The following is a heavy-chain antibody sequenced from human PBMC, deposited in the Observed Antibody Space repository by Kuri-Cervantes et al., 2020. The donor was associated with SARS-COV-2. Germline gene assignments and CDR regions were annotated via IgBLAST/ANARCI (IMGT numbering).Heavy chain of an antibody. J-gene: IGHJ6*03. V-gene: IGHV4-34*01. D-gene: IGHD3-10*01. CDR3: ARGFPYGSGSYYNIRYYYYMDV. CDR2: INHSGST. Sequence: SETLSLTCAVYGGSFSGYYWSWIRQPPGKGLEWIGEINHSGSTNYNPSLKGRVTISVDTSKNQFSLKLGSVTAADTAVYYCARGFPYGSGSYYNIRYYYYMDVWGKGTTVTVSS. CDR1: GGSFSGYY.